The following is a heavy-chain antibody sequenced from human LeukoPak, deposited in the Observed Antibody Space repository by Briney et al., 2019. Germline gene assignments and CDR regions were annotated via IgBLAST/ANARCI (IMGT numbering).Heavy chain of an antibody. CDR1: GGSFSGYY. V-gene: IGHV4-34*01. CDR2: INHSGST. Sequence: SETLSLTCAVYGGSFSGYYWSWIRQPPGKGLEWIGEINHSGSTNYYPSLKSRVTISVDTSKNQFSLKLSSVTAADTAVYYCARGQPWLVHLGLDVWGQGTTVTVSS. D-gene: IGHD6-19*01. J-gene: IGHJ6*02. CDR3: ARGQPWLVHLGLDV.